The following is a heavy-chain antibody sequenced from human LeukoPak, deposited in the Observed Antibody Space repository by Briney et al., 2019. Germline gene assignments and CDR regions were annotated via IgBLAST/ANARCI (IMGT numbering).Heavy chain of an antibody. J-gene: IGHJ4*02. D-gene: IGHD4-11*01. CDR2: ISYDGSNK. V-gene: IGHV3-30*18. CDR1: GFTFSSYG. CDR3: AKDSSYSNQYYFDY. Sequence: GGSLRLSCAASGFTFSSYGMHWVRQAPGKGLEWVAVISYDGSNKYYADSVKGRFTISRDNSKNTLYLQMNSLRAEDTAVYYCAKDSSYSNQYYFDYWGQGTLVTVSS.